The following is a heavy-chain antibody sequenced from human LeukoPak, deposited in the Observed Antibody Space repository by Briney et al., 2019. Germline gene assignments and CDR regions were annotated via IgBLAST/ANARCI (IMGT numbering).Heavy chain of an antibody. CDR2: VYYSGST. J-gene: IGHJ6*03. Sequence: PSETLSLTCIVSGGSITSPEFYWGWIRQSPEKGLEWIANVYYSGSTYYNPSLQSRVTISIDTSKSHFSLKLTSMTAADTAVYYCASLPLRYYYMDVWGKGTAVTVSS. CDR1: GGSITSPEFY. V-gene: IGHV4-39*02. CDR3: ASLPLRYYYMDV.